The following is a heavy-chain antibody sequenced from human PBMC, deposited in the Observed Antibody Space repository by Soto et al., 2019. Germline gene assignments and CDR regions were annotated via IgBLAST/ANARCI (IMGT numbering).Heavy chain of an antibody. CDR2: TKNKANSYTT. CDR1: EFTFSDHY. J-gene: IGHJ2*01. Sequence: EVQLVESGGGLVQPGASLRLSCAASEFTFSDHYMDWVRQAPGKGLEWVGRTKNKANSYTTEYAASVKGRFTISRDDSKNSLYLQMNSLKTEDTAVYYCASSLSGYNYWYFDLWGRGTLVTVSS. CDR3: ASSLSGYNYWYFDL. D-gene: IGHD3-22*01. V-gene: IGHV3-72*01.